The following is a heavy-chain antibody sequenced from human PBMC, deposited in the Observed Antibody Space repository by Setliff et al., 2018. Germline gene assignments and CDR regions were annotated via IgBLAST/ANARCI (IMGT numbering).Heavy chain of an antibody. D-gene: IGHD3-22*01. CDR1: GYTFKNSA. Sequence: GASVKVSCKASGYTFKNSAIAWVRQAPGQGLEWMGWISAYSGNTYYAPQFQDRFIMTTDASTSTAYMELRNLRSDDTAVYYCARINFYVSSGFYYASDYWGRGTLVTVSS. CDR3: ARINFYVSSGFYYASDY. V-gene: IGHV1-18*01. CDR2: ISAYSGNT. J-gene: IGHJ4*02.